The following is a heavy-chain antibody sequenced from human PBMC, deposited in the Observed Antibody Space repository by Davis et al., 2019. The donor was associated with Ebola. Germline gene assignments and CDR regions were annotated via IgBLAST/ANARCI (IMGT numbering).Heavy chain of an antibody. CDR3: ARGLVAALFDY. CDR2: ISSSGTTI. V-gene: IGHV3-48*03. J-gene: IGHJ4*02. D-gene: IGHD2-15*01. CDR1: GFTFSSYE. Sequence: GESLKISCAASGFTFSSYEMNWVRQAPGKGLEWVSYISSSGTTIHYADSVKGRFTISRDNAKNSLYLQMNSLRAEDTAVYYCARGLVAALFDYWGQGALVTVSS.